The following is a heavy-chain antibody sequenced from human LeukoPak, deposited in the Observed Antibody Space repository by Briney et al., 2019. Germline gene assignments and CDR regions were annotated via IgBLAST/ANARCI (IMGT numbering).Heavy chain of an antibody. Sequence: ASVRVSCKASGYTFTSYGISWVRQAPGQGLEWMGWISAYNGNTNYAQKLQGRVTMTTDTSTSTAYMELRSLRSDDTAVYYCARAYSSGWYDTSDYWGQGTLVTVSS. D-gene: IGHD6-19*01. V-gene: IGHV1-18*01. CDR2: ISAYNGNT. CDR1: GYTFTSYG. J-gene: IGHJ4*02. CDR3: ARAYSSGWYDTSDY.